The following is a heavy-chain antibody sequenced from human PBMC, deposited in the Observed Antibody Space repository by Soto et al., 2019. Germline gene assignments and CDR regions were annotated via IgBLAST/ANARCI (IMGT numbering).Heavy chain of an antibody. CDR2: IYPGDSDT. Sequence: GEALKSSGKGSGDSVTSYWSGWVRQMPGKGLEWMGIIYPGDSDTRYSPSFQGQVTISADKSISTAYLQWSSLKASDTAMYYCARLGVVVPAAPKDYYYGMDVWGQGTTVTVSS. CDR3: ARLGVVVPAAPKDYYYGMDV. CDR1: GDSVTSYW. D-gene: IGHD2-2*01. J-gene: IGHJ6*02. V-gene: IGHV5-51*01.